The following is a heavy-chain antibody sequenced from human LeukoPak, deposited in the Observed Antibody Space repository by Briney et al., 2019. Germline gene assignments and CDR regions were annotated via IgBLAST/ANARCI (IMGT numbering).Heavy chain of an antibody. CDR1: GYSISTYY. Sequence: SETLSLTCTVSGYSISTYYWSWIRQPAGKGLEWIGRFYISGSPNYNPSLKSRVTISVDRSKNQFSLKLSSVTAADTAVYYCARDTGSPWYFDYWGQGTLVTVSS. J-gene: IGHJ4*02. CDR2: FYISGSP. D-gene: IGHD4-17*01. CDR3: ARDTGSPWYFDY. V-gene: IGHV4-4*07.